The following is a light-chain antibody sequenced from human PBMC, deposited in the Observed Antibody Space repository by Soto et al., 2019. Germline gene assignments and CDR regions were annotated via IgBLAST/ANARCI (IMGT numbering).Light chain of an antibody. CDR1: QSCSNNY. V-gene: IGKV3-20*01. CDR2: GAS. J-gene: IGKJ5*01. Sequence: EIVCTQSPGTLSLSPGERATLSCRASQSCSNNYLAWYQQKPGQAPRRLIYGASSRATGIPDRFSGSGSGTDFTLTISRLEPEDFAVYYCQQYSTSPTFGEGTRLEIK. CDR3: QQYSTSPT.